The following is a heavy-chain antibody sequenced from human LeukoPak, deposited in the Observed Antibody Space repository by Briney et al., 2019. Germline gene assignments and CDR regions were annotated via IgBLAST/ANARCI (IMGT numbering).Heavy chain of an antibody. CDR3: AKVLVLVSANRYYFDY. CDR1: GITFSNSA. J-gene: IGHJ4*02. Sequence: GGSLRLSCAASGITFSNSAMSWVRQAPGKGLVWVSAISGSGGSTYYADSVKGRFTISRDNSKNALYLQMNSLRAEDTAVYYCAKVLVLVSANRYYFDYWGQGTLVTVSS. CDR2: ISGSGGST. V-gene: IGHV3-23*01. D-gene: IGHD2-15*01.